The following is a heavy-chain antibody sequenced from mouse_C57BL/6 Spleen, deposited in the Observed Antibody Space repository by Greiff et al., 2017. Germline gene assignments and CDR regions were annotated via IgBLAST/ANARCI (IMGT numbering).Heavy chain of an antibody. D-gene: IGHD4-1*01. J-gene: IGHJ4*01. V-gene: IGHV1-4*01. Sequence: QVQLQQSGAELARPGASVKMSCKASGYTFTSYTMHWVKQRPGQGLEWIGYINPSSGYTKYNQKFKDKATLTADKSSSTAYMQLSSLTSEDSAVYYCARSKLGGYAKDYWGQGTSVTVSS. CDR1: GYTFTSYT. CDR3: ARSKLGGYAKDY. CDR2: INPSSGYT.